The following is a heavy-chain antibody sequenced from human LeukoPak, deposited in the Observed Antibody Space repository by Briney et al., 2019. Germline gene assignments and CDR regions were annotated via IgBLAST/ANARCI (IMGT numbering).Heavy chain of an antibody. J-gene: IGHJ4*02. CDR2: INPNSGGT. CDR3: ARRQGTTLSFDY. CDR1: GYTFTGYY. V-gene: IGHV1-2*02. Sequence: ASVKVSCTASGYTFTGYYMHWVRQAPGQGLEWMGWINPNSGGTNYVQKFRGRVTVTRDTSITTAYMELSSLRSDDTAVYYCARRQGTTLSFDYWGQGTLVTVSS. D-gene: IGHD1-1*01.